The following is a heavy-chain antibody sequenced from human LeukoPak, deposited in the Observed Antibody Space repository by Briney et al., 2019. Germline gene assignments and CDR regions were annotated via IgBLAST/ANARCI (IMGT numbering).Heavy chain of an antibody. J-gene: IGHJ4*02. D-gene: IGHD3-10*01. Sequence: ASVKVSCKASGYTFTSYAMNWVRQAPGQGLEWMGWINTNTGNPTYAQGFTGRFVFSLDTSVSTAYLQISSLKAEDTAVYYCARELCVRGSGSYCPFDYWGQGTLVTVSS. V-gene: IGHV7-4-1*02. CDR3: ARELCVRGSGSYCPFDY. CDR1: GYTFTSYA. CDR2: INTNTGNP.